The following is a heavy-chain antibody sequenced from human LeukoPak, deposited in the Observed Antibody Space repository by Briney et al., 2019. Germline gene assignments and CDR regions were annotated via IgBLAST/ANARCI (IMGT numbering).Heavy chain of an antibody. V-gene: IGHV3-7*01. Sequence: GGSLRLSCAASGFTFSSYWMSWVRQAPGKGLEWVANIKQDGSEKYYVDSVKGRFTISRDNAKNSLYLQMNSLRAEDTAVYYCARVDIVVGPAAGNWFDPWGEGALVTVSS. D-gene: IGHD2-2*01. CDR2: IKQDGSEK. CDR1: GFTFSSYW. J-gene: IGHJ5*02. CDR3: ARVDIVVGPAAGNWFDP.